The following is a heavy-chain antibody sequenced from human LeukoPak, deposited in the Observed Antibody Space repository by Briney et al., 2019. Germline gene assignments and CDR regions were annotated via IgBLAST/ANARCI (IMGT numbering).Heavy chain of an antibody. CDR2: IYYSRST. D-gene: IGHD6-13*01. Sequence: SETLSLTCTVSGGXISSYYWSWIRQPPGKGLEWIGYIYYSRSTNYNPSLKSRVTISVDTSKNQFSLKLSSVTAADTAVYYCARVAAAGIYGMDVWGQGTTVTVSS. CDR3: ARVAAAGIYGMDV. V-gene: IGHV4-59*01. CDR1: GGXISSYY. J-gene: IGHJ6*02.